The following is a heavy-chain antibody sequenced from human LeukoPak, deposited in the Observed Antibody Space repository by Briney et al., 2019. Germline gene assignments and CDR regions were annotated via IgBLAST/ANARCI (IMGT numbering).Heavy chain of an antibody. CDR2: ISAYNGNT. CDR3: ARDLLIVVVPAAMATSNYGMDV. J-gene: IGHJ6*02. D-gene: IGHD2-2*01. Sequence: ASVKVSCKASGYTFTSYGISWVRQAPGQGLERMGWISAYNGNTNYAQKLQGRVTMTTDTSTSTAYMELGSLRSDDTAVYYCARDLLIVVVPAAMATSNYGMDVWGQGTTVTVSS. V-gene: IGHV1-18*01. CDR1: GYTFTSYG.